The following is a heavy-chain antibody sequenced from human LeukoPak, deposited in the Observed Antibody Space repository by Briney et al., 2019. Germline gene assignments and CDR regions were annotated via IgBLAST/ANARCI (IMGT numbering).Heavy chain of an antibody. CDR3: ARELTNEGFDY. CDR1: AFTFSTYW. J-gene: IGHJ4*02. CDR2: ISSTTTYI. Sequence: GGSLRLSCAASAFTFSTYWMNWVRQAPGKGLEWVSSISSTTTYIYHADSVKGRFTISRDNAKNSLYLQMNGLRAEDTAVYYCARELTNEGFDYWGQGTLVTVSS. V-gene: IGHV3-21*01. D-gene: IGHD1-1*01.